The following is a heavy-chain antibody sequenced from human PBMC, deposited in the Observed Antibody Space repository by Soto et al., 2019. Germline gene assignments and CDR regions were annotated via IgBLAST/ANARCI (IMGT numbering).Heavy chain of an antibody. CDR1: GYTFTSYW. CDR2: IDPSDSYT. V-gene: IGHV5-10-1*01. Sequence: GASLKISCKGSGYTFTSYWISWVRQMPGKGLEWMGRIDPSDSYTNYSPSFQGHVTISADKSISTAYLQWSSLKASDTAMYYCARHRVPAVLLAFDYWGQGTLVTVSS. CDR3: ARHRVPAVLLAFDY. D-gene: IGHD2-2*01. J-gene: IGHJ4*02.